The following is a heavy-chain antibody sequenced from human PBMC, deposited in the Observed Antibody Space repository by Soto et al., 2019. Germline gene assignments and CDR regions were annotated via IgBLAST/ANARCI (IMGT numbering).Heavy chain of an antibody. D-gene: IGHD3-3*01. Sequence: GESLKICCTGWGYSFTSYWIGWVRQMTGKGLEWMGIIYPGDSDTRYSPSFQGQVTISADKSISTAYLQWSSLKASDTAMYYCARPQQHSDFWTGYYTPALGYWGQGTLVTVSS. CDR1: GYSFTSYW. V-gene: IGHV5-51*01. CDR2: IYPGDSDT. J-gene: IGHJ4*02. CDR3: ARPQQHSDFWTGYYTPALGY.